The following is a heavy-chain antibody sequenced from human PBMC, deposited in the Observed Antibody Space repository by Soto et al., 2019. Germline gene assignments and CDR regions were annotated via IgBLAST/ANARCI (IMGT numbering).Heavy chain of an antibody. CDR2: IWYDGSNK. D-gene: IGHD3-10*01. CDR3: ARDRKGLWFGEGNFDY. V-gene: IGHV3-33*01. CDR1: GFTFSSYG. Sequence: PGGSLRLSCAASGFTFSSYGMHWVRQAPGKGLEWVAVIWYDGSNKYYADSVKGRFTISRDNSKNTLYLQMNSLRAEDTAVYYCARDRKGLWFGEGNFDYWGQGTLVTVSS. J-gene: IGHJ4*02.